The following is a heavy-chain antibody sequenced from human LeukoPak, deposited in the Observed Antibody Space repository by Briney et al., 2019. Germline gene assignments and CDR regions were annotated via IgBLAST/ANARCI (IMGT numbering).Heavy chain of an antibody. CDR1: GGSISSGGYY. V-gene: IGHV4-31*03. CDR3: ARGPAEVVQDY. Sequence: KPSETLSLTCTVSGGSISSGGYYWSWIRQHPGKGLEWIGYIYYSGSTYYNPSLKSRVTISVDTSKNQFSLKLSSVTAADTAVYYCARGPAEVVQDYWGQGTLVTVSS. J-gene: IGHJ4*02. CDR2: IYYSGST. D-gene: IGHD3-22*01.